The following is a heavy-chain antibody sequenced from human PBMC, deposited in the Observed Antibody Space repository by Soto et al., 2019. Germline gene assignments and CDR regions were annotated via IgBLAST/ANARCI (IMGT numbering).Heavy chain of an antibody. D-gene: IGHD2-15*01. J-gene: IGHJ4*02. CDR3: AGLSGYCSCDSCRIDC. Sequence: QLQLQESGPGLVKPSETLSLTCTVSGGSISSSSYYWGWIRQPPGKGLERIGSIYYSGSTYYILSLKIRVTTAVDTTNSGCSLKLGSVPAADTAVYFCAGLSGYCSCDSCRIDCWCQGTLVTDS. V-gene: IGHV4-39*02. CDR2: IYYSGST. CDR1: GGSISSSSYY.